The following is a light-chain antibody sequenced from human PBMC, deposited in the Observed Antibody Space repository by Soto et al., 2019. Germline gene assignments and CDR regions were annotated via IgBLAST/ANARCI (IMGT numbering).Light chain of an antibody. V-gene: IGLV7-46*01. CDR2: DTN. CDR3: LLTYSGARV. CDR1: TGAVTTDHF. Sequence: QTVVTQEPSLTVSPGGTVTLTCGSSTGAVTTDHFPYWFQQKPGQAPRTLIYDTNNKYSWTPARFSGSLLGDKAALTLSGAQPEDEPDYYCLLTYSGARVFGGGTKLTVL. J-gene: IGLJ3*02.